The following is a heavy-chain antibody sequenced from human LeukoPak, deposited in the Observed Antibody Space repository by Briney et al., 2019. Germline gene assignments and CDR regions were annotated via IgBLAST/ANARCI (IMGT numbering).Heavy chain of an antibody. CDR1: GYTFTSYY. V-gene: IGHV1-46*01. J-gene: IGHJ4*02. CDR2: INPSGGST. CDR3: AREGDYYDSSGYSFDY. Sequence: ASVKVSCKASGYTFTSYYMHWVRQAPGQGLEWMGIINPSGGSTSYAQKFQGRVTMTRDTSTSTVYMELSSLRSEDTAAYYCAREGDYYDSSGYSFDYWGQGTLVTVSS. D-gene: IGHD3-22*01.